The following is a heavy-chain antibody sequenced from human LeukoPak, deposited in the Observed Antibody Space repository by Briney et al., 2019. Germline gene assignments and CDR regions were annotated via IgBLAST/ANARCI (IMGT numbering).Heavy chain of an antibody. CDR1: GFTFGSYS. V-gene: IGHV3-23*01. D-gene: IGHD5-12*01. CDR2: ISGSGGST. CDR3: AKEQRGYSGYMVGSCFDP. Sequence: GGSLRLSCTASGFTFGSYSMTWVRQAPGKGLEWVSSISGSGGSTYYADSVKGRFTISRDNSKKTLYLQMNSLRAEDTALYYCAKEQRGYSGYMVGSCFDPWGQGTLVTVSS. J-gene: IGHJ5*02.